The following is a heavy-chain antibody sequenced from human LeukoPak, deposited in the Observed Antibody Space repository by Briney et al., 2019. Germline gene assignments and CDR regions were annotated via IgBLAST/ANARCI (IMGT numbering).Heavy chain of an antibody. J-gene: IGHJ4*02. Sequence: SETLSLTCTVSLVSTTSNFWSWVRQPPGKGLEWIGEIHRSGSPNYNPSLQSRVTISIDRSRNQIVLELSSVTAADTAVYYCAREILGGFSPGAYWGQGTLVTVSS. D-gene: IGHD3-10*01. CDR2: IHRSGSP. V-gene: IGHV4-4*02. CDR1: LVSTTSNF. CDR3: AREILGGFSPGAY.